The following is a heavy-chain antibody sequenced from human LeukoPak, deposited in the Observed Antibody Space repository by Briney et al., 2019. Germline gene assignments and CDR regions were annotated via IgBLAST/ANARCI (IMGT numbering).Heavy chain of an antibody. J-gene: IGHJ4*02. Sequence: GGSLRLSCAVSGLTFSRYAMSWVRQAPGKGLEGVSAISESGSGTYYADFVKGRFAISRDNSKDTLSLQMNSLRAEDTAVYYCAKDIAQGYTFRSIEQDYWGQGTLVTVSS. V-gene: IGHV3-23*01. CDR2: ISESGSGT. CDR1: GLTFSRYA. D-gene: IGHD5-18*01. CDR3: AKDIAQGYTFRSIEQDY.